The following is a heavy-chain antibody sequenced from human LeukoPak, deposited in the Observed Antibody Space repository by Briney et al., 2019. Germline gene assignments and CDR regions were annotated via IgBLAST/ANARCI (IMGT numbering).Heavy chain of an antibody. D-gene: IGHD3-22*01. J-gene: IGHJ4*02. CDR1: GFTFSGYA. V-gene: IGHV3-30*18. CDR2: MSYDGSNK. Sequence: GTSLRLSCAASGFTFSGYAMHWVRQAPGKGLEWVAVMSYDGSNKYYVDPVKGRFTVSRDNSKNTLYLQMNSLRAEDTAVYYCAKDIYYDSSGYRGYFDYWGQGTLVTVSS. CDR3: AKDIYYDSSGYRGYFDY.